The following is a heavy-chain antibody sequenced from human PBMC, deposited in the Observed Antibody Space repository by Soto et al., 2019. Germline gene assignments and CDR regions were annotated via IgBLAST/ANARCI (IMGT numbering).Heavy chain of an antibody. Sequence: SETLSLTCTVSGGSISSGCYYWSWIRQHPGKGLEWIGYIYYSGSTYYNPSLKSRVTISVDTSKNQFSLKLSSVTAADTAVYYCARGMITGTTGPLFDPWGQGTLVTVSS. CDR3: ARGMITGTTGPLFDP. J-gene: IGHJ5*02. CDR2: IYYSGST. CDR1: GGSISSGCYY. V-gene: IGHV4-31*03. D-gene: IGHD1-7*01.